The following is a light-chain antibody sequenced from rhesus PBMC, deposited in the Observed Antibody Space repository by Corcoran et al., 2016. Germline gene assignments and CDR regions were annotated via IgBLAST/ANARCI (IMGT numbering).Light chain of an antibody. CDR3: QHNYGTPFT. J-gene: IGKJ3*01. Sequence: DIQLTQSPSSLSASVGDTVTITCRASETVNNYLNWYQQKPGKAPKILIFEASPLQGGVPPRFSGSGSGTDYTLIISSLQSEDVATYYCQHNYGTPFTFGPGTKLDIK. CDR1: ETVNNY. V-gene: IGKV1-74*01. CDR2: EAS.